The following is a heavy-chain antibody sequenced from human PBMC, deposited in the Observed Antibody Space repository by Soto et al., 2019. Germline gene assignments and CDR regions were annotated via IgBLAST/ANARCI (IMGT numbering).Heavy chain of an antibody. CDR2: ISYDGSNK. CDR1: GFTFSSYG. CDR3: AKVGGATTVVTLNYYGMDV. V-gene: IGHV3-30*18. Sequence: HPGGSLRLSCAASGFTFSSYGMHWVRQAPGKGLEWVAAISYDGSNKYYADSVKGRFTISRDNSKNTLYLQMNSLRAEDTAVYYCAKVGGATTVVTLNYYGMDVWGQGTTVTVSS. D-gene: IGHD4-17*01. J-gene: IGHJ6*02.